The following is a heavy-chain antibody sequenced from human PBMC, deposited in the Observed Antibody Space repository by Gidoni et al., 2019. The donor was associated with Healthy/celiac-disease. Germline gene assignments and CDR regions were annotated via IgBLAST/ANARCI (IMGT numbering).Heavy chain of an antibody. J-gene: IGHJ6*02. V-gene: IGHV1-2*02. Sequence: QVQLVQSGAEVKKPGASVKVSCQASGYTFTGSYMHWVRQAPGQGLEWMGWINPNSGGTNDAQKFQGRVTRTRDTSISTAYMELSRLRSDDTAVYYCARRERLLGRYYYYGMDVWGQGTTVTVSS. CDR3: ARRERLLGRYYYYGMDV. CDR1: GYTFTGSY. D-gene: IGHD3-3*01. CDR2: INPNSGGT.